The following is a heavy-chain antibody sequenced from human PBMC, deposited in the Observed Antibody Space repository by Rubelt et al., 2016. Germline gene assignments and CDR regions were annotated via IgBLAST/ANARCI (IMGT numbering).Heavy chain of an antibody. CDR2: IYYSGST. J-gene: IGHJ4*02. D-gene: IGHD5-18*01. V-gene: IGHV4-39*07. CDR1: GGSISSRSYY. Sequence: QLQLQESGPGLVKPSETLSLTCTVSGGSISSRSYYWGWIRQPPGKGLEWIGSIYYSGSTYYNPSLTGRVTLSVDTFKNQLYRKLGSWTAADTAVYYCARGYNYGPQDDFWGQGTLVTVSS. CDR3: ARGYNYGPQDDF.